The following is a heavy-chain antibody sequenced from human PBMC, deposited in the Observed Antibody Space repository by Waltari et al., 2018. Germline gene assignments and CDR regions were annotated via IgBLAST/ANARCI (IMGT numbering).Heavy chain of an antibody. CDR2: ISGTGGST. V-gene: IGHV3-23*01. CDR3: AKLPGKYQLLFYFDY. CDR1: GFSFSSHA. Sequence: EVQLLESGGGLVQPGGSLRLSCAASGFSFSSHAMSWVRQAPGKGLGWFSGISGTGGSTNYADSVKGRFTISRDNSKNALYLQMNSLRAEDTAVYYCAKLPGKYQLLFYFDYWGQGTLVTVSS. J-gene: IGHJ4*02. D-gene: IGHD2-2*01.